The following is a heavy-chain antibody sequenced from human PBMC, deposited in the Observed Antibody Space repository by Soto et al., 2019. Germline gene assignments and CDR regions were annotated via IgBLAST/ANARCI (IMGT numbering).Heavy chain of an antibody. CDR2: IWYDGTNK. D-gene: IGHD2-2*01. V-gene: IGHV3-33*01. CDR1: GFTFSSYG. Sequence: GGSLRLSCAASGFTFSSYGMHWVRQAPGKGLEWVAVIWYDGTNKYYVDSVKGRFTISKDNSKNTLYLQMNSLRAEDTAIYYCARYIGDQTSRLIDALDIWGQGTMVTVSS. CDR3: ARYIGDQTSRLIDALDI. J-gene: IGHJ3*02.